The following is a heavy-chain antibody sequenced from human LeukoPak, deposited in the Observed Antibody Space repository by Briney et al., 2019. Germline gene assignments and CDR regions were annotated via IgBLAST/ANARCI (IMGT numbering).Heavy chain of an antibody. J-gene: IGHJ6*02. Sequence: ASVKVSCKASGYTFTSYGISWVRQAPGQGLEWMGWISAYNGNTNYAQKLQGRVTMTTDTSTSTAYMELRSLRPDDTAVYYCARGARPYQYYYYGMDVWGQGTTVTVSS. CDR1: GYTFTSYG. CDR2: ISAYNGNT. D-gene: IGHD3-16*01. V-gene: IGHV1-18*01. CDR3: ARGARPYQYYYYGMDV.